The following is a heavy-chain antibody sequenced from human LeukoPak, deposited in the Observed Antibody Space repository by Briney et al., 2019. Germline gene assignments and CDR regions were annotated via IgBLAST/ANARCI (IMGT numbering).Heavy chain of an antibody. V-gene: IGHV3-74*01. Sequence: GGSLRLSCAASGFTFSTYAMSWVRQAPGKGLVWVSRINSDGSSTSYADSVKGRFTISRDNAKNTLYLQMNSLRAEDTAVYYCARVSSRQLVTVDYWGQGTLVTVSS. D-gene: IGHD6-13*01. CDR1: GFTFSTYA. J-gene: IGHJ4*02. CDR3: ARVSSRQLVTVDY. CDR2: INSDGSST.